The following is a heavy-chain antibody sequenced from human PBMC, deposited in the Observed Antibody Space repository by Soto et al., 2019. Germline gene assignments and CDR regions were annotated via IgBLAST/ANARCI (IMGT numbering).Heavy chain of an antibody. V-gene: IGHV3-74*01. J-gene: IGHJ6*02. CDR3: TKDKHWYSMDV. CDR1: GFPFSKGP. D-gene: IGHD1-1*01. CDR2: INSDGSST. Sequence: AGGALRVPCAAPGFPFSKGPISWVRQAPGKGLVWVSRINSDGSSTSYADSVKGRFTISRDNAKNTLYLQMNSLRAEDTALYYCTKDKHWYSMDVWGQGTTVTVSS.